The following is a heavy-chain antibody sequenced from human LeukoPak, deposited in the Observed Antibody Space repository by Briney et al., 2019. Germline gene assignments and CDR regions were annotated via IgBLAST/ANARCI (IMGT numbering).Heavy chain of an antibody. CDR3: ARAKGYAAAGLDY. D-gene: IGHD6-13*01. CDR1: GGSISSGGYY. V-gene: IGHV4-30-2*01. J-gene: IGHJ4*02. CDR2: IYHSGST. Sequence: PSQTLSLTCTVSGGSISSGGYYWSWNRQPPGKGLEWIGYIYHSGSTYYNPSLKSRVTISVDTSKNQFSLKLSSVTAADTAVYYCARAKGYAAAGLDYWGQGTLVTVSS.